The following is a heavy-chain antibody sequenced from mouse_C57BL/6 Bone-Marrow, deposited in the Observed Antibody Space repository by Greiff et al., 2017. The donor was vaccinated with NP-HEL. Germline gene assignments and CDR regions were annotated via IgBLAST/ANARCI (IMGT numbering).Heavy chain of an antibody. V-gene: IGHV5-16*01. CDR2: INYDGSST. CDR1: GFTFSDYY. D-gene: IGHD2-3*01. J-gene: IGHJ4*01. CDR3: ARGGGDGYYYYAMDY. Sequence: EVKLMESEGGLVQPGSSMKLSCTASGFTFSDYYMAWVRQVPDKGLEWVANINYDGSSTYYLDSLKSRFIISRDNAKNILYLQMSSLKSEDTATYYCARGGGDGYYYYAMDYWGQGTSVTVSS.